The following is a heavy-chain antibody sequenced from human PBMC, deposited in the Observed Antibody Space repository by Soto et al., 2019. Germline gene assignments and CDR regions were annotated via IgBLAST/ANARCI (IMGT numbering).Heavy chain of an antibody. Sequence: ASLKVSCKASGYTFTSYAMHWVRQAPGQRLEWMGWINAGNGNTKYSQKFQGRVTITRDTSASTAYMELSSLRSEDTAVYYCARGCSSTSCYYWFDLWGQGTLVTVSS. CDR3: ARGCSSTSCYYWFDL. J-gene: IGHJ5*02. CDR1: GYTFTSYA. CDR2: INAGNGNT. D-gene: IGHD2-2*01. V-gene: IGHV1-3*01.